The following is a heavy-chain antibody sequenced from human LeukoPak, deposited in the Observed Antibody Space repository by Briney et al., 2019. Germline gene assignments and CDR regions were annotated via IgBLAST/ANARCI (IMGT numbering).Heavy chain of an antibody. CDR2: ISGNGDST. CDR3: VKDRYCSSTTCYADFDS. D-gene: IGHD2-2*01. J-gene: IGHJ4*02. V-gene: IGHV3-64D*06. CDR1: GCTFSSHA. Sequence: GGSLTLSCSDSGCTFSSHAMHWVRQAPGKGLEYISVISGNGDSTYYVDSVRGRFTISRDNSKNTLYLQMSSLRAEDTAVYYCVKDRYCSSTTCYADFDSWGQGTLVTVSS.